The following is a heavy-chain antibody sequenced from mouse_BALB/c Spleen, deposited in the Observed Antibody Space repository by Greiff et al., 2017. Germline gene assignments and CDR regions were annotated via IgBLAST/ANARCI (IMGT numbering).Heavy chain of an antibody. CDR3: ARITTVVGAMDY. V-gene: IGHV5-6-5*01. D-gene: IGHD1-1*01. Sequence: EVKLVESGGGLVKPGGSLKLSCAASGFTFSSYAMSWVRQTPEKRLEWVASISSGGSTYYPDSVKGRFTISRDNARNILYLQMSSLRSEDTAMYYCARITTVVGAMDYWGQGTSVTVSS. J-gene: IGHJ4*01. CDR2: ISSGGST. CDR1: GFTFSSYA.